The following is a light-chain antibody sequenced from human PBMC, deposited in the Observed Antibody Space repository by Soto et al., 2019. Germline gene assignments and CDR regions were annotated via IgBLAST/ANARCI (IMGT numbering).Light chain of an antibody. Sequence: EIVLTQSPGTLSLSPGERATLSCRASQSVSSTYLAWYQQRPGQAPRLLIYAASSRATGIPDRFSGSGSGTDFTLAINRLELEDFAVYYCQGYGDSPPTYTFGQGTRLEI. CDR2: AAS. CDR3: QGYGDSPPTYT. V-gene: IGKV3-20*01. CDR1: QSVSSTY. J-gene: IGKJ2*01.